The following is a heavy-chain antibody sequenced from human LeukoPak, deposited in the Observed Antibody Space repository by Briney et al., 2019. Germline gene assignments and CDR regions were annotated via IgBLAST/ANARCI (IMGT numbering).Heavy chain of an antibody. CDR3: ARGRGSTSRY. Sequence: ASVKVSCEASGYTFTSYGITWVRQAPGQGLEWMGWISTYNGNTNYAQNLQGRVTMTTDPSTSTAYMELRSLRSDDTAVYYCARGRGSTSRYWGQGTLVTVPS. CDR2: ISTYNGNT. J-gene: IGHJ4*02. V-gene: IGHV1-18*01. D-gene: IGHD5-12*01. CDR1: GYTFTSYG.